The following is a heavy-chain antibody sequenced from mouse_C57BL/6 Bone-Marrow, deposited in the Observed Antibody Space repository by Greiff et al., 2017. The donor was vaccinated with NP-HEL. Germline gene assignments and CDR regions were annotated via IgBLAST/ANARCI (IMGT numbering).Heavy chain of an antibody. CDR3: ARSGIYYYGSFFDY. J-gene: IGHJ2*01. V-gene: IGHV1-18*01. D-gene: IGHD1-1*01. CDR1: GYTFTDYN. CDR2: INPNNGGT. Sequence: VQLQQSGPELVKPGASVKIPCKASGYTFTDYNMDWVKQSHGKSLEWIGDINPNNGGTIYNQKFKGKATLTVDKSSSTAYMELRSLTSEDTAVYYCARSGIYYYGSFFDYWGQGTTLTVSS.